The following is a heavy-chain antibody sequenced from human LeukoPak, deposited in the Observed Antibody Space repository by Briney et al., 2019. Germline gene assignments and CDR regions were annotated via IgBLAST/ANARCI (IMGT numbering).Heavy chain of an antibody. CDR2: ISSSSSYI. V-gene: IGHV3-21*01. Sequence: GGSLRLSCAASGFTFSSYSMTWVRQAPGKGLEWVSSISSSSSYIYYADSVKGRFTISRDNAKNSLYLQMNSLRAEDTAVYYCARELVWNYGMDVWGQGTTVTVSS. D-gene: IGHD5/OR15-5a*01. CDR1: GFTFSSYS. CDR3: ARELVWNYGMDV. J-gene: IGHJ6*02.